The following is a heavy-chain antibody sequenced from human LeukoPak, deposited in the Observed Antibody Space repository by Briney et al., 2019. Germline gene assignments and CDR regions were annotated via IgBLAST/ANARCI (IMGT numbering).Heavy chain of an antibody. V-gene: IGHV4-34*01. CDR2: INHSGST. D-gene: IGHD2-8*01. CDR3: ARGVLDIVLMVYAIVWFDP. Sequence: GSLRLSCVASGFTFSDFDTNWVRQAPGKGLEWIGEINHSGSTNYNPSLKSRVTISVDTSKNQFSLKLSSVTAADTAVYYCARGVLDIVLMVYAIVWFDPWGQGTLVTVSS. J-gene: IGHJ5*02. CDR1: GFTFSDFD.